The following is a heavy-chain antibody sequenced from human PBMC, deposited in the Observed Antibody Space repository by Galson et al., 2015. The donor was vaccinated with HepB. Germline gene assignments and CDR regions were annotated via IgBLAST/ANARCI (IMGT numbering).Heavy chain of an antibody. CDR1: GFTFSGSA. CDR3: TETNSGSYYYYGMDV. CDR2: IRSKANSYAT. J-gene: IGHJ6*02. D-gene: IGHD1-26*01. V-gene: IGHV3-73*01. Sequence: SLRLSCAASGFTFSGSAMHWVRQASGKGLEWVGRIRSKANSYATAYAASVKGGFTISRDDSKNTAYLQMNSLKTEDTAVYYCTETNSGSYYYYGMDVWGQGTTVTVSS.